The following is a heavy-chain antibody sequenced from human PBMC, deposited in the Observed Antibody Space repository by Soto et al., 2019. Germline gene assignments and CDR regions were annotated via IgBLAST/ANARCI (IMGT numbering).Heavy chain of an antibody. CDR1: AFTFSSYW. CDR2: INEDGSEK. Sequence: EQLVESGGDLVQPGGSLRLSCAASAFTFSSYWMTWVRQAPGKGLEWVANINEDGSEKYYVDSVKGRFSISRDNAENSLFLQMNSLRVEDTAVYYCARVAISYYGSGTNMDVWGKGTTVTVS. D-gene: IGHD3-10*01. CDR3: ARVAISYYGSGTNMDV. J-gene: IGHJ6*03. V-gene: IGHV3-7*01.